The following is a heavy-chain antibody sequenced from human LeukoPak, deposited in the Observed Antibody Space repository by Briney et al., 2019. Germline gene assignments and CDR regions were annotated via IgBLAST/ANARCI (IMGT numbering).Heavy chain of an antibody. CDR2: IRSIADGGTT. Sequence: SGGSLRLSCAGSGFMFSNAWMSWVRQAPGKGLEWIGRIRSIADGGTTDYGAPVKGRFTISRDDSKNTLFLQMNSLKTEDTALYYCSLGSVDLDYWGQGTLVTVSS. J-gene: IGHJ4*02. CDR1: GFMFSNAW. CDR3: SLGSVDLDY. V-gene: IGHV3-15*01.